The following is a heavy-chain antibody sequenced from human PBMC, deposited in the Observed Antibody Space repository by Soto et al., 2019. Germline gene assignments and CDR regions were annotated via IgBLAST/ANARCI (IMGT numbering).Heavy chain of an antibody. CDR1: GGSISNYY. D-gene: IGHD3-3*01. J-gene: IGHJ4*02. V-gene: IGHV4-59*01. CDR2: IYHRGTT. Sequence: QVQLQESGPGLVKPSETLSLTCSVSGGSISNYYWSWIRQPPGKGLEFIGYIYHRGTTNYNPSLKSRVTMSVDMSKNQVSLKLSSVTAADTAVYYCACVGTMLGVVSSFDYWGQGTLVTVSS. CDR3: ACVGTMLGVVSSFDY.